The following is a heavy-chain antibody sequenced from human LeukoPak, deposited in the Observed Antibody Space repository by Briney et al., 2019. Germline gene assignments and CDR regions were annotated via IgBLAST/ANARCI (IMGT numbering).Heavy chain of an antibody. CDR1: GFTFSSNY. CDR2: IYSGGSP. Sequence: GGSLRLSCAASGFTFSSNYMSWVRQAPGKGLEWVSVIYSGGSPYYADSVKGRFTISRDNSENTLYLQMNSLRAEDTAVYYCARDESFYGSGRYYWGQGTLVTVSS. V-gene: IGHV3-53*01. J-gene: IGHJ4*02. D-gene: IGHD3-10*01. CDR3: ARDESFYGSGRYY.